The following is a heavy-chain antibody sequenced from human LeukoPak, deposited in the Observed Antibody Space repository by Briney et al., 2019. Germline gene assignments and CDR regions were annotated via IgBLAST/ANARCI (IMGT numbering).Heavy chain of an antibody. CDR1: GGSISSSSYY. CDR3: ARYSSRPENWFDP. V-gene: IGHV4-39*07. Sequence: SETLSLTCTVSGGSISSSSYYWGWIRQPPGKGLEWIGSIYYSGSTYYNPSLKSRVTISVDTSKNQFSLKLSSVTAADTAVYYCARYSSRPENWFDPWGQGTLVTVSS. CDR2: IYYSGST. D-gene: IGHD6-13*01. J-gene: IGHJ5*02.